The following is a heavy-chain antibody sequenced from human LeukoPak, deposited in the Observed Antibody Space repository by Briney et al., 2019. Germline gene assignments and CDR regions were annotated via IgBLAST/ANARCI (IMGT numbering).Heavy chain of an antibody. CDR1: GGSISSVTYY. Sequence: PSETLSLTCTVWGGSISSVTYYWRWIRQPAGEGLEWIRLKSTSRIPDYNPAPNRQVTISVDVSKNQFSLKLSSVTAADTAVYYCAVGGGLGIVDYWGQGTLVPVSS. J-gene: IGHJ4*02. CDR2: KSTSRIP. D-gene: IGHD7-27*01. V-gene: IGHV4-61*02. CDR3: AVGGGLGIVDY.